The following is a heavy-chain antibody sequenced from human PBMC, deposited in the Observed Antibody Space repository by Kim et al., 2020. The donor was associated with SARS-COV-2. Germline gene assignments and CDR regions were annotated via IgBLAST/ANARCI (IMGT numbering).Heavy chain of an antibody. Sequence: RVTISVDTSKNQFSLKLSSVTAADTAVYYCARETYYYGSGERGRVDAFDIWGQGTMVTVSS. V-gene: IGHV4-59*01. D-gene: IGHD3-10*01. J-gene: IGHJ3*02. CDR3: ARETYYYGSGERGRVDAFDI.